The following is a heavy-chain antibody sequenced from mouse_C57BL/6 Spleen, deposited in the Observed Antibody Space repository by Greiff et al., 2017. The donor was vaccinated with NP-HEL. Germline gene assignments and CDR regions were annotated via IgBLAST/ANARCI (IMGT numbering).Heavy chain of an antibody. V-gene: IGHV1-22*01. J-gene: IGHJ2*01. D-gene: IGHD2-12*01. CDR2: INPNNGGT. CDR3: ARGRDDTGY. Sequence: VQLKESGPELVKPGASVKMSCKASGYTFTDYNMHWVKQSHGKSLEWIGYINPNNGGTSYNQKFKGKATLTVNKSSSTAYMELRSLTSEDSAVYYCARGRDDTGYWGQGTTLTVSS. CDR1: GYTFTDYN.